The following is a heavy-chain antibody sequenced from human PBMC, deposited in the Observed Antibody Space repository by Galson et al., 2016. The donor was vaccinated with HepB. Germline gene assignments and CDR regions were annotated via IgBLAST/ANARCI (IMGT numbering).Heavy chain of an antibody. J-gene: IGHJ4*02. D-gene: IGHD3-9*01. CDR3: ARDNYDTLTGYGPGEH. Sequence: SLRLSCAASGFSISSYSMNWVRQAPGKGLEWVSYISTGSTTIYYADSVKGRFTISRDNAKNSLYLQMNRLRDEGTAVYYCARDNYDTLTGYGPGEHWGQGTLVTVSS. CDR2: ISTGSTTI. CDR1: GFSISSYS. V-gene: IGHV3-48*02.